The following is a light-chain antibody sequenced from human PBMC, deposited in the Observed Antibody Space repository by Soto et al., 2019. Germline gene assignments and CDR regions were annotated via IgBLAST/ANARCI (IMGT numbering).Light chain of an antibody. CDR2: DAS. J-gene: IGKJ1*01. V-gene: IGKV1-5*01. CDR1: QSISSW. CDR3: QQYDTFSGT. Sequence: DNQMTQSPSTLSASVGDRVTITCRASQSISSWLAWYQQKPGKAPKLLIYDASALPRGVPSRFSGSGSGTKFTLTIASLQPDDFATYYCQQYDTFSGTFGPGTKVDIK.